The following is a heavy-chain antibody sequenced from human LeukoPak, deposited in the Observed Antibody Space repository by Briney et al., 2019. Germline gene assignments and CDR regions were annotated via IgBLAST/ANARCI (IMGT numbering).Heavy chain of an antibody. CDR1: GGSISSYY. Sequence: SETLSLTCTVSGGSISSYYWSWIRQPPGKGLEWIGYIYYSGSTNYNPSLKSRVTISVDTSKDQFSLKLSSVTAADTAVYYCASSPVSTWGDHPTVDWGQGTQVTVSS. CDR2: IYYSGST. V-gene: IGHV4-59*01. D-gene: IGHD2-21*02. CDR3: ASSPVSTWGDHPTVD. J-gene: IGHJ4*02.